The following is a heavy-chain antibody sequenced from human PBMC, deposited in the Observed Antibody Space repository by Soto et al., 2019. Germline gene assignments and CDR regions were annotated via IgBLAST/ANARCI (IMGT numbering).Heavy chain of an antibody. J-gene: IGHJ4*02. Sequence: DSVKVSCKASGYTFTSYAMHWVRQAPGQRLEWMGWINAGNGNTKYSQKFQGRVTITRDTSASTAYMELSSLRSEDTAVYYCERWFTTDMVNSYFDYWGQGAMVTV. CDR2: INAGNGNT. CDR3: ERWFTTDMVNSYFDY. CDR1: GYTFTSYA. V-gene: IGHV1-3*01. D-gene: IGHD5-18*01.